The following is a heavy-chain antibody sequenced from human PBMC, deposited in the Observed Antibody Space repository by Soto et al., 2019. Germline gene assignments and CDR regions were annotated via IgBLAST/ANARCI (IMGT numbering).Heavy chain of an antibody. D-gene: IGHD7-27*01. V-gene: IGHV3-23*01. CDR2: ISGSGVST. Sequence: EVQVLESGGGLVQRGGSLRLSCAASGFTFSSYAMSWVRQAPGKGLEWVSTISGSGVSTYYADSVKGRFTISRDNSKNMLYLQMSSLRAEDTALYYCAKDFLPGWGQDYYYGMDVWGQGTTVTVSS. J-gene: IGHJ6*02. CDR3: AKDFLPGWGQDYYYGMDV. CDR1: GFTFSSYA.